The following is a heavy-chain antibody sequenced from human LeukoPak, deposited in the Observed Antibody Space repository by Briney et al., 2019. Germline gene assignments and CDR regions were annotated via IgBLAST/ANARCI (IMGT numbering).Heavy chain of an antibody. CDR2: TSYDEVNK. CDR3: ARDEIETMVPGY. J-gene: IGHJ4*02. Sequence: GGSLRLSCTASGFTFSNSAMHWVRQAPGKGLERVAVTSYDEVNKYYADSVKGRSTISRDNSKNTLYLQMNSLRAEDTAVYYCARDEIETMVPGYWGQGTLVTVSS. V-gene: IGHV3-30-3*01. D-gene: IGHD4/OR15-4a*01. CDR1: GFTFSNSA.